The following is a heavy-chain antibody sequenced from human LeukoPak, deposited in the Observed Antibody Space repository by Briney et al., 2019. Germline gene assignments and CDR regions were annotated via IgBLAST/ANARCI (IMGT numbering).Heavy chain of an antibody. D-gene: IGHD6-13*01. CDR1: GGSLSSYF. CDR2: IYYSGST. Sequence: SETLSLTCTVSGGSLSSYFWSWIRQPPGKGLEWIAYIYYSGSTNYNPSLKSRVTVSVDTSKNQFSLKLSSVTAADTAVYYCARQPSSWFTSFDSWGQGTLVTVSS. CDR3: ARQPSSWFTSFDS. J-gene: IGHJ4*02. V-gene: IGHV4-59*01.